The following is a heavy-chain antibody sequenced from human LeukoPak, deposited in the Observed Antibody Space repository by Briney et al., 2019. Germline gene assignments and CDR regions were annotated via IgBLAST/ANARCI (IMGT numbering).Heavy chain of an antibody. CDR2: IKQDGSEK. J-gene: IGHJ4*02. CDR1: GFTFSSYW. CDR3: ARDSTYYDILTGYYNTPYFDY. Sequence: GGSLRLSCAASGFTFSSYWMSWVRQAPGKGLEWVANIKQDGSEKYYVDSVKGRFTISRDNAKNSLYLQMNSLRAEDTAVYYRARDSTYYDILTGYYNTPYFDYWGQGTLVTVSS. V-gene: IGHV3-7*01. D-gene: IGHD3-9*01.